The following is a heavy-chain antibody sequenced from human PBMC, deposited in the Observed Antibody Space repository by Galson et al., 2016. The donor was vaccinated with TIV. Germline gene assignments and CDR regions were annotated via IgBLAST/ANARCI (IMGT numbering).Heavy chain of an antibody. CDR3: ASSASSGWYVAFDS. J-gene: IGHJ4*02. CDR2: FDPEDGET. V-gene: IGHV1-24*01. CDR1: GYTLTELS. Sequence: SVKVSCKVSGYTLTELSMHWVRQAPGKGLEWMGGFDPEDGETIYAQRFQGRVTMTADESTSTVSMEPSSLRSEDTAVYYCASSASSGWYVAFDSWVQGTLVTVSS. D-gene: IGHD6-19*01.